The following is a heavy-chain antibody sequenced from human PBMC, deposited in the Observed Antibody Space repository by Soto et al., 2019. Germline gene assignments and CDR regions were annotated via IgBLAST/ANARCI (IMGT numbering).Heavy chain of an antibody. CDR1: GFTFTSSA. D-gene: IGHD3-22*01. V-gene: IGHV1-58*02. CDR2: IVVGSGNT. J-gene: IGHJ3*02. CDR3: AADSSDSSGYPDAFDI. Sequence: ASVKVSCKASGFTFTSSAMQWVRQARGQRLEWIGWIVVGSGNTNYAQKFQERVTITRDMSTSTAYMELSSLRSEDTAVYYCAADSSDSSGYPDAFDIWGQGTMVTVSS.